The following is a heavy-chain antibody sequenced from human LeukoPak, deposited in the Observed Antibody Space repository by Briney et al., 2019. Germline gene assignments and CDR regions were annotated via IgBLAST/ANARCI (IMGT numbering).Heavy chain of an antibody. Sequence: GASVKVSCKASGYTFTSYDINWVRQATGRGLEWMGWMNPNSGNTGYAQKFQGRVTITRNTSISTAYMELSSLRSEDTAVYYCARGVTMVRGVQYYNWFDPWGQGTLVTVSS. CDR1: GYTFTSYD. CDR3: ARGVTMVRGVQYYNWFDP. V-gene: IGHV1-8*03. J-gene: IGHJ5*02. D-gene: IGHD3-10*01. CDR2: MNPNSGNT.